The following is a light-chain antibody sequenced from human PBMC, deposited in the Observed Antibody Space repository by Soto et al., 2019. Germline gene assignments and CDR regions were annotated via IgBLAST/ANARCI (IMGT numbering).Light chain of an antibody. CDR2: AAS. CDR3: QQSYKILT. V-gene: IGKV1-39*01. Sequence: DIQLTQSPASLSASVGDRVTITCRASDNIGSNLNWYQHQTGTAPKLLIYAASSLQGGVPSRFSGSEYGTQFTLTISGLQTEDLATYYCQQSYKILTFGGGTVVDI. J-gene: IGKJ4*01. CDR1: DNIGSN.